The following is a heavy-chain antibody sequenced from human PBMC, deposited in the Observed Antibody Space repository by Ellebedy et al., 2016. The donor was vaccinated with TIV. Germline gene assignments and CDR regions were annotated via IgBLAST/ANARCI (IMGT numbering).Heavy chain of an antibody. D-gene: IGHD2-21*02. CDR2: IYYSGST. CDR1: GGSISSSSYY. V-gene: IGHV4-39*01. CDR3: ARRYGGGDGIFDY. J-gene: IGHJ4*02. Sequence: SETLSLTXTVSGGSISSSSYYWGWIRQPPGKGLEWIGSIYYSGSTYYNPSLKSRVTISVDTSKNQFSLKLSSVTAADTAVYYCARRYGGGDGIFDYWGQGTLVTVSS.